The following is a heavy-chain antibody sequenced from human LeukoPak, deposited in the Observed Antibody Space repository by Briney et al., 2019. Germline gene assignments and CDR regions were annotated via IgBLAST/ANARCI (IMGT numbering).Heavy chain of an antibody. Sequence: PGGSLRLSCAASGFTFSSYEMNWVRQAPRKGLEWVSYISSSGSTIYYADSVKGRFTISRDDAKNSLYLQMNSLRAEDMALYYCATASPNWYFDLWGRGTLVTVSS. V-gene: IGHV3-48*03. CDR2: ISSSGSTI. CDR1: GFTFSSYE. J-gene: IGHJ2*01. CDR3: ATASPNWYFDL.